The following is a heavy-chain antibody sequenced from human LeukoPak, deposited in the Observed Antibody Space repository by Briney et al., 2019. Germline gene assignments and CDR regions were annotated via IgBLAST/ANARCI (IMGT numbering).Heavy chain of an antibody. D-gene: IGHD2-21*01. V-gene: IGHV3-23*01. J-gene: IGHJ6*02. CDR3: AKEVITYYYGMDV. Sequence: GGSLRLSCAASGFTFSNYAMSWVRQAPGKGLEWVSGISGSGGATYYADSVKGRFTISRDNSKNTLYLQMSGLRAEDTAVYYCAKEVITYYYGMDVWGQGTTVTVSS. CDR2: ISGSGGAT. CDR1: GFTFSNYA.